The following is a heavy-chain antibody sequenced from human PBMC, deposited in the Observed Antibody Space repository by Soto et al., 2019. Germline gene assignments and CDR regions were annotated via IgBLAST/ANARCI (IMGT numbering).Heavy chain of an antibody. J-gene: IGHJ3*02. Sequence: SAKVSFKPSAYTFTSNAISWVGQAPGQRREWMGWISAYNGNTNYAQNLQGRVTMTTDTSTSTAYMELRSLRSDDTAVYYCARSTYYYDSSGPFDIWGQGTMVTVSS. D-gene: IGHD3-22*01. V-gene: IGHV1-18*04. CDR1: AYTFTSNA. CDR3: ARSTYYYDSSGPFDI. CDR2: ISAYNGNT.